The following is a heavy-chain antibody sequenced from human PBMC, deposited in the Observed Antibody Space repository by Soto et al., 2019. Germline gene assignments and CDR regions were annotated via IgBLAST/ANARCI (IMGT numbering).Heavy chain of an antibody. Sequence: EVQLVESGGDLVQPGGSLRLSCAASGYTFSHYWMHWVRQAPGKGLVWVSRVNPDGTITTYADSVKGRFTISRDNAKNTLYLHMNSLGFGVTARYNCSSDNIGDTDFLGQGTAVTVSS. CDR3: SSDNIGDTDF. J-gene: IGHJ4*02. CDR2: VNPDGTIT. D-gene: IGHD3-10*01. CDR1: GYTFSHYW. V-gene: IGHV3-74*01.